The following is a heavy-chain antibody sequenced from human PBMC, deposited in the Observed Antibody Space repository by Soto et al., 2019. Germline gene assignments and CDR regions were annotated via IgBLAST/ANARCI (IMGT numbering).Heavy chain of an antibody. CDR2: ISYDGSNK. Sequence: PGGSLRLSCAASGFTFSSYGMHWVRQAPGKGLEWVAVISYDGSNKYYADSVKGRFTISRDNSKNTLYLQMNSLGAEDTAVYYCASEGRAAFDYWGQGTLVTVS. J-gene: IGHJ4*02. V-gene: IGHV3-30*03. CDR1: GFTFSSYG. D-gene: IGHD3-10*01. CDR3: ASEGRAAFDY.